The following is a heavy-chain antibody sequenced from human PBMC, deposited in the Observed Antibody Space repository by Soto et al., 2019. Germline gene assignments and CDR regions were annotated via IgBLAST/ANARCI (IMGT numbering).Heavy chain of an antibody. D-gene: IGHD2-2*01. CDR3: ARHWTVVRGGYYYMDV. J-gene: IGHJ6*03. CDR2: IYYSGST. CDR1: GGSISSYY. Sequence: SETLSLTCTVSGGSISSYYWSWIRQPPGKGLEWIGYIYYSGSTNYNPSLKSRVTISVDTSKNQFSLKLSSVTAADTAVYYCARHWTVVRGGYYYMDVWGKGTTVTVSS. V-gene: IGHV4-59*08.